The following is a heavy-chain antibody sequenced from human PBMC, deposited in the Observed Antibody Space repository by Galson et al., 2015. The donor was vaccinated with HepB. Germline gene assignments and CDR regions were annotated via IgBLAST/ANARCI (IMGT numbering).Heavy chain of an antibody. J-gene: IGHJ4*02. CDR3: ARVLGGRQLFDY. Sequence: LTCTVSGDSISRYSWSWIRQPPGKGLEYIAYIHYTGSTNYNPPLKSRVTISVDTSKNQFSLKLTSVAAADAAVYYCARVLGGRQLFDYWGQGTLVTVSS. V-gene: IGHV4-59*01. CDR1: GDSISRYS. D-gene: IGHD1-1*01. CDR2: IHYTGST.